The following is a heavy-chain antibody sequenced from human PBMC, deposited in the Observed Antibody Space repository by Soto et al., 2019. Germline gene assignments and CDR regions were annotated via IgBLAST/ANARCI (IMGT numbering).Heavy chain of an antibody. D-gene: IGHD3-22*01. V-gene: IGHV1-18*04. CDR3: ARTFYDSSGYYSGFDY. CDR2: ISAYNGNT. CDR1: GYTFTSYG. Sequence: ASVKVSCKASGYTFTSYGISWVRLAPGQGLEWMGWISAYNGNTNYSQKLQGRVTMTTDTSTSTAYMELRSLRSDDTAVYYCARTFYDSSGYYSGFDYWGQGTLVTVSS. J-gene: IGHJ4*02.